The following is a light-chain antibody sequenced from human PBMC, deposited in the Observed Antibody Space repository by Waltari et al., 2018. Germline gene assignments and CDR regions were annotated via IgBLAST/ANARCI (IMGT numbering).Light chain of an antibody. CDR2: EVT. CDR1: SSDVGGYHY. V-gene: IGLV2-14*01. Sequence: QSALTQPASVSGSPGQSITISCTGTSSDVGGYHYVSWYQQHPGKAPKLMIYEVTNRPSGVSDRFSGSKSGNTASLTISGLQAEDEADYYCSSYTSSNYVFGTGTKVTVL. CDR3: SSYTSSNYV. J-gene: IGLJ1*01.